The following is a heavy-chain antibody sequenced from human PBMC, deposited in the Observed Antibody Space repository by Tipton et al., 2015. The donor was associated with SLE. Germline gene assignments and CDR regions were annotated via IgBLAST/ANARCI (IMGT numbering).Heavy chain of an antibody. CDR2: ISHSGST. V-gene: IGHV4-59*01. J-gene: IGHJ6*02. CDR3: AREGPGWRLDV. D-gene: IGHD5-24*01. CDR1: GDSISRYY. Sequence: TLSLTCTVSGDSISRYYWSWIRQSPGKGLEWIGYISHSGSTTHNPSLTSRVAIAVDTSKNQFSLKLSSVTAADTAVYYCAREGPGWRLDVWGQGTTVTASS.